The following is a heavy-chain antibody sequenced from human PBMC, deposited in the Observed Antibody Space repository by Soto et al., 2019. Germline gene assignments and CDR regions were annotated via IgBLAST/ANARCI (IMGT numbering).Heavy chain of an antibody. Sequence: EVQLLESGGGLVQPGGSLRLSCAASGFTFSSYAMSWVRQAPGKGLEWVSAISGSGGSTYYADSVKGRFTISRDNSKNTLYLKMNSLRAEDTAVYYCAGVLRYFDWFDYGMDVWGQGTTVTVSS. D-gene: IGHD3-9*01. V-gene: IGHV3-23*01. J-gene: IGHJ6*02. CDR2: ISGSGGST. CDR3: AGVLRYFDWFDYGMDV. CDR1: GFTFSSYA.